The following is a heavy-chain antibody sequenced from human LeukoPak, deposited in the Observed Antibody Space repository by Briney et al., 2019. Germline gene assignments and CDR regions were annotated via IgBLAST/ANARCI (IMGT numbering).Heavy chain of an antibody. V-gene: IGHV3-74*01. Sequence: PGGSLRLSCAASGFTFSSHWMHWGRQAPGKGLVWVSRINSDGSSISYADSVKGRFTISRDNAKNTLYLQMNSLRAEDTAVYYCVRWSGDGRAYWGQGTLVTVSS. J-gene: IGHJ4*02. D-gene: IGHD3-3*01. CDR1: GFTFSSHW. CDR2: INSDGSSI. CDR3: VRWSGDGRAY.